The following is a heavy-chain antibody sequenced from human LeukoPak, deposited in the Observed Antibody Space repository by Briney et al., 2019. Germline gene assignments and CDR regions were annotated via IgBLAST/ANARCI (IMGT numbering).Heavy chain of an antibody. J-gene: IGHJ4*02. CDR3: ARERGAMITMVRGDNFDY. CDR1: GYTFTGYY. V-gene: IGHV1-2*02. D-gene: IGHD3-10*01. Sequence: ASVKVSCKASGYTFTGYYMHWVRQAPGQGLEWMGWINPNSGGTNYAQKFQGRVTMTRDTSISTAYMELSRLRSGDTAVYYCARERGAMITMVRGDNFDYWGQGTLVTVSS. CDR2: INPNSGGT.